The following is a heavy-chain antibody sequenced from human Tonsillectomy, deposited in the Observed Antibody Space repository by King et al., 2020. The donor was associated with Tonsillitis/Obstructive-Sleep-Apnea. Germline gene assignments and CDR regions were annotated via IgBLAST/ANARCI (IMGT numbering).Heavy chain of an antibody. J-gene: IGHJ4*02. V-gene: IGHV3-11*05. CDR1: GFTFSDYY. Sequence: QLVQSGGGLVKPGGSLRLSCAASGFTFSDYYMSWIRQAPGKGLEWVSYISSSSRYTNYADSVKGRFTISRDNAKNSLYLQMNSLRAEDTAVYYCARGWSGYYGSYYFDYWGQGTLVTVSS. CDR3: ARGWSGYYGSYYFDY. CDR2: ISSSSRYT. D-gene: IGHD3-3*01.